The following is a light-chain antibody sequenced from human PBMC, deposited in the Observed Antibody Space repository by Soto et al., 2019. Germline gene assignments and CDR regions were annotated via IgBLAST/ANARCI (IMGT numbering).Light chain of an antibody. CDR1: QGISSA. J-gene: IGKJ2*01. CDR2: DAS. Sequence: AIQLTQSPSSLSASVGDRVTITCRASQGISSALAWYQQKPGKAPNLLIYDASRLESGVPSRFSGSGSGTNFTLTISSLQPGDFATYDCQQFNSYPHTFGQGTKLEIK. V-gene: IGKV1-13*02. CDR3: QQFNSYPHT.